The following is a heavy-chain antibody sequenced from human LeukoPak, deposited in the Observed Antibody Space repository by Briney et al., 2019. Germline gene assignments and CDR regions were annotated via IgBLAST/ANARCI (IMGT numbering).Heavy chain of an antibody. D-gene: IGHD4-17*01. CDR3: AKVYGDYVLRWFDP. CDR1: ALTFSSYA. CDR2: ISGSGGST. Sequence: GGSLRLSCATSALTFSSYAMSWVRQAPGKGLEWVSAISGSGGSTYYADSVKGRFTISRDNSKNTLYLQMNSLRAEDTAVYYCAKVYGDYVLRWFDPWGQGTLVTVSS. J-gene: IGHJ5*02. V-gene: IGHV3-23*01.